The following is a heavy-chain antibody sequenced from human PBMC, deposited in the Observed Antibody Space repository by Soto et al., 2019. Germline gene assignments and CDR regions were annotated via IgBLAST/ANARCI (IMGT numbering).Heavy chain of an antibody. CDR1: VGSFSSGSYY. J-gene: IGHJ4*02. CDR3: ARAEYSYGYGLEN. V-gene: IGHV4-61*01. D-gene: IGHD5-18*01. CDR2: IYYSGST. Sequence: SETLSLTCTVSVGSFSSGSYYWSWIRQPPGKGLEWIGYIYYSGSTNYNPSLKSRVTISVDTSKNQFSLKLSSVTAADTAVYYCARAEYSYGYGLENWGQGTLVTVSS.